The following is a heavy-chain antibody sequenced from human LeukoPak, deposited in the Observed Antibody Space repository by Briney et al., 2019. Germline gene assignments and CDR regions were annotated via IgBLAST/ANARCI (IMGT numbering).Heavy chain of an antibody. CDR3: ARQGSGSHKD. Sequence: PSETLSLTCAVYGGSFSGYYWSWIRQPPGKGLEWIGEINHSGSTNYNPSLKSRVTISVDTSKNQFSLKLRSVTAADTAVYYCARQGSGSHKDWGQGTLVTVSS. V-gene: IGHV4-34*01. J-gene: IGHJ4*02. D-gene: IGHD1-26*01. CDR1: GGSFSGYY. CDR2: INHSGST.